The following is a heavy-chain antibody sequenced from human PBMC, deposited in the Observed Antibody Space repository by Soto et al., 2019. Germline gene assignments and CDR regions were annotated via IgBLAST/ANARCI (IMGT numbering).Heavy chain of an antibody. V-gene: IGHV1-69*12. Sequence: QVQLVQSGAEVKKPGSSVKVSCKASGGTFSNYAISWVRQAPGQGLEWMGGIIPIFGTTNYAQRFPGRVTITADESPSTAYMELSSRRSKDTAVEYCASVSSSWYKDDFDSWGQGTLVTVSS. J-gene: IGHJ4*02. CDR3: ASVSSSWYKDDFDS. CDR1: GGTFSNYA. D-gene: IGHD6-13*01. CDR2: IIPIFGTT.